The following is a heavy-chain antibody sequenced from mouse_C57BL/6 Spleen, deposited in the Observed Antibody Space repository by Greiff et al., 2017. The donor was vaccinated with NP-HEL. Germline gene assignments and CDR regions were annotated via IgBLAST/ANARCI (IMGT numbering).Heavy chain of an antibody. D-gene: IGHD4-1*01. V-gene: IGHV14-2*01. CDR3: ARPGTYYFDY. CDR2: IDPEDGET. Sequence: EVQLQQSGAELVKPGASVKLSCTASGFNIKDYYMHWVKQRTEQGLEWIGRIDPEDGETKYATKFQGKATITADTSSNTAYLQLSSLTSEDTAVYYCARPGTYYFDYWGQGTTLTVSS. J-gene: IGHJ2*01. CDR1: GFNIKDYY.